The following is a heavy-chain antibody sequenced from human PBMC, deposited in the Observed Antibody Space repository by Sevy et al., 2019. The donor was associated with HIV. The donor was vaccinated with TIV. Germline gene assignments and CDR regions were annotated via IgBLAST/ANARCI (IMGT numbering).Heavy chain of an antibody. CDR3: SRSSYDILTGSSPGFDY. J-gene: IGHJ4*02. Sequence: SETLSLICTVSGDSISNYYWTWIRQPPGKGLEYIGYIYYSGSTNYNPSLRSRVTISVDTSKNQFSLKLSSVTAADTAVYYCSRSSYDILTGSSPGFDYWGQGILVTVSS. CDR2: IYYSGST. CDR1: GDSISNYY. D-gene: IGHD3-9*01. V-gene: IGHV4-59*01.